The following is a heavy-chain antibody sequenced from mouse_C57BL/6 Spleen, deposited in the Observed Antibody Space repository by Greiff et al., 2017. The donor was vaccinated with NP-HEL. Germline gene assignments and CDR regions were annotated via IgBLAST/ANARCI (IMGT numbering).Heavy chain of an antibody. CDR3: ARWGLRHGFDY. CDR1: GYTFTDYY. Sequence: EVQLQQSGPELVKPGASVKISCKASGYTFTDYYMNWVKQSHGKSLEWIGDINPNNGGTSYNQKFKGKATLTVDKSSSTAYMELRSLTSEDSAVYYCARWGLRHGFDYWGQGTTLTVSS. CDR2: INPNNGGT. J-gene: IGHJ2*01. D-gene: IGHD2-2*01. V-gene: IGHV1-26*01.